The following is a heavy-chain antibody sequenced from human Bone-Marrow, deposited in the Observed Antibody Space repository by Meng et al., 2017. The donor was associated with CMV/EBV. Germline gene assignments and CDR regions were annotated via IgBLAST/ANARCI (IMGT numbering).Heavy chain of an antibody. D-gene: IGHD1-1*01. V-gene: IGHV3-11*01. CDR1: GFTFSDYY. CDR3: ARDPRYEGYYYGMDV. J-gene: IGHJ6*02. Sequence: GGSLRLSCAASGFTFSDYYMSWIRQAPGKGLEWVSYISSSGSTIYYADSVKGRFTISRDNAKNSLYLQMNSLRAEETAVYYCARDPRYEGYYYGMDVWGQGTTVAASS. CDR2: ISSSGSTI.